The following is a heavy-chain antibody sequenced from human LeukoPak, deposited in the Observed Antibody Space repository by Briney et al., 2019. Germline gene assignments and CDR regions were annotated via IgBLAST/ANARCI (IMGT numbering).Heavy chain of an antibody. D-gene: IGHD5-18*01. CDR1: GGSFSGYY. Sequence: SETLSLTCAVYGGSFSGYYWSWIRQPPGKGLEWIGEINHSGSTNYNPSLKSRVTISVDTSKYQFSLKLSSVTAADTAVYYCARMRGYSYGHYDYWGQGTLVTVSS. CDR3: ARMRGYSYGHYDY. J-gene: IGHJ4*02. CDR2: INHSGST. V-gene: IGHV4-34*01.